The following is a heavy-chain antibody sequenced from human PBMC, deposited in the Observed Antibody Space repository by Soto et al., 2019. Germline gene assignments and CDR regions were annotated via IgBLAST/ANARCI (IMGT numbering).Heavy chain of an antibody. Sequence: ASVKVSCKASGGTFSSYAISWVRQAPGQGLEWMGWMNPNSGNTGYAQKFQGRVTMTRNTSISTAYMELSSLRSEDTAVYYCARGQGRYKDIVVVVAATDYWGQGTLVTVSS. J-gene: IGHJ4*02. CDR3: ARGQGRYKDIVVVVAATDY. D-gene: IGHD2-15*01. CDR1: GGTFSSYA. V-gene: IGHV1-8*02. CDR2: MNPNSGNT.